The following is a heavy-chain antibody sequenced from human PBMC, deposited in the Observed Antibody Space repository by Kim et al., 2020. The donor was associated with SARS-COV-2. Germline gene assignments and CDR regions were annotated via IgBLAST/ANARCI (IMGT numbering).Heavy chain of an antibody. D-gene: IGHD6-13*01. V-gene: IGHV3-30*04. Sequence: GGSLRLSCAASGFTFSSYAMHWVRQAPGKGLEWVAVISYDGSHKYYADSVKGRFTISRDNSKNTLYLQMNSLRAEDTAVYYCARGCATGPHSSSWPMGERFDPWGQGTLVTVSS. CDR1: GFTFSSYA. J-gene: IGHJ5*02. CDR2: ISYDGSHK. CDR3: ARGCATGPHSSSWPMGERFDP.